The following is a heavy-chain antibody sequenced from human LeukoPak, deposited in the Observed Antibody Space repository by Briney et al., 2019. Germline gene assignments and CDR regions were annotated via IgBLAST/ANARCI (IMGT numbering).Heavy chain of an antibody. CDR1: GYTFTSYY. Sequence: ASVKVSCKASGYTFTSYYMHWVRQAPGQGLEWMGIINPSGGSTSYAQKFQGRVTMTRDTSTSTVYMELGSLRSEDTAVYYCARTIRQKDGYNYYYGMDVWGQGTTVTVSS. CDR2: INPSGGST. CDR3: ARTIRQKDGYNYYYGMDV. J-gene: IGHJ6*02. D-gene: IGHD3-3*02. V-gene: IGHV1-46*01.